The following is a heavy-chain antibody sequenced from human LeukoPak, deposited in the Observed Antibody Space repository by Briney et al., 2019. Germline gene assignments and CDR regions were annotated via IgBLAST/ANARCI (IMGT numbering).Heavy chain of an antibody. D-gene: IGHD1-26*01. J-gene: IGHJ5*02. CDR3: AREGAGFDP. Sequence: PSETLSLTCTVSGGSISSYYWSWIRQPPGKGLEWIGYIYYSGSTNYKSSLKSRVTISVDTSKNQFSLKLSSVTAADTAVYYCAREGAGFDPWGQGTLVTVSS. V-gene: IGHV4-59*01. CDR1: GGSISSYY. CDR2: IYYSGST.